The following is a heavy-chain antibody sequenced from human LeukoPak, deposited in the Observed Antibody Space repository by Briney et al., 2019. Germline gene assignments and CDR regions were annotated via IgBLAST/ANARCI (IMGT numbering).Heavy chain of an antibody. V-gene: IGHV3-74*01. Sequence: PGGSLRLSCVASGFTFSDHWMHWVRQAPGKGLVWVSRIRNDGGGTNYADSVKGRFTISRDNAKNTLFLEMNSLRAEDTAVYYCSRVRASFDYWGQGTLVTVAS. J-gene: IGHJ4*02. D-gene: IGHD3-10*01. CDR2: IRNDGGGT. CDR1: GFTFSDHW. CDR3: SRVRASFDY.